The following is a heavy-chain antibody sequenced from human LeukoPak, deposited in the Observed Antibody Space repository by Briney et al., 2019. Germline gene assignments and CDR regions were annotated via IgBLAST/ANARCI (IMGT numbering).Heavy chain of an antibody. CDR2: INPNSGGT. V-gene: IGHV1-2*02. J-gene: IGHJ4*02. CDR3: ARESSGYCTNGVCPTFDY. CDR1: GYTFTGYY. Sequence: ASVKVSCKASGYTFTGYYMRWVRQAPGQGLEWMGWINPNSGGTNYAQQFQGRLTMTRDTSISTAYMELSRLRSDDTAVYYCARESSGYCTNGVCPTFDYWGQGTLVTVSS. D-gene: IGHD2-8*01.